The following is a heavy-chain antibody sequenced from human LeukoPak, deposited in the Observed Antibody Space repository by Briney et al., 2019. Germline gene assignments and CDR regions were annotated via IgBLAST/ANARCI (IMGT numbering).Heavy chain of an antibody. D-gene: IGHD3/OR15-3a*01. Sequence: SETLSLTCAVYGGSFSGYYWSWIRQPPGKGLEWVGEINHSGSTNYNPSLKSRVTISVDTSKNQFSLKLSSVTAADTAVYYCARQTGSGLFILPGGQGTLVTVSS. CDR3: ARQTGSGLFILP. V-gene: IGHV4-34*01. J-gene: IGHJ4*02. CDR1: GGSFSGYY. CDR2: INHSGST.